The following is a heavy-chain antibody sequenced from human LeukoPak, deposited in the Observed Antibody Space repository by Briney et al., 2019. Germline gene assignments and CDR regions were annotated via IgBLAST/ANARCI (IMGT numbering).Heavy chain of an antibody. CDR3: ARAVVPAAIIDY. D-gene: IGHD2-2*02. V-gene: IGHV4-59*01. CDR1: GGSISSYY. J-gene: IGHJ4*02. CDR2: IYYSGST. Sequence: TSETLSLTCTVSGGSISSYYWSWIRQPPGKGLEWIGYIYYSGSTNYNPSLKSRVTILVDTSKNQFSLKLSSVTAADTAVYYCARAVVPAAIIDYWGQGTLVTVSS.